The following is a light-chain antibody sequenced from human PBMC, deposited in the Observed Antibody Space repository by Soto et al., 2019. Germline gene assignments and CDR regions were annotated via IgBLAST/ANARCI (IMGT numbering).Light chain of an antibody. J-gene: IGKJ2*01. V-gene: IGKV3-20*01. Sequence: EIVLTQSPGTLSLSPGERATLSCRASQSVSSSYLAWYQQKPGQAPRLLIYGASSRATGIPDRFSGSGSGTDFTLTISRLEPEDFAVYYCKHYGSSPSYTFGQGTKLRSN. CDR2: GAS. CDR1: QSVSSSY. CDR3: KHYGSSPSYT.